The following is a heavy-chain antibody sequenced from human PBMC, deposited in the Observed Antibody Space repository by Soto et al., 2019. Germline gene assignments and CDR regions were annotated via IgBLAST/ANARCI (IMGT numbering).Heavy chain of an antibody. Sequence: QVQRVQSGAEVKTPGASVKVSWKASGYIFTSYGSSWVRQAPGQGLEWMGWSRAYNGNTNYAQKLQGRVTMTTDTSTSTADMELRSLRSDDTAVYYCARDLPTMDVWGQGTTVTVSS. CDR3: ARDLPTMDV. V-gene: IGHV1-18*01. J-gene: IGHJ6*02. CDR2: SRAYNGNT. CDR1: GYIFTSYG.